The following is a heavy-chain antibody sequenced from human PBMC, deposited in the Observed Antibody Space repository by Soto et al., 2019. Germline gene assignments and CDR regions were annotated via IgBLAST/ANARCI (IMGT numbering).Heavy chain of an antibody. CDR3: ARGLGYCSGGSCYLYAFDI. V-gene: IGHV4-34*01. CDR1: GGSFSGYY. Sequence: QVQLQQWGAGLLKPSETLSLTCAVYGGSFSGYYWSWIRQPPGKGLEWIGEISHSGSTNYNPSLKSRVTISVDTSKNQFSLKLSSVTAADTAVYYCARGLGYCSGGSCYLYAFDIWGQGTMVTVSS. D-gene: IGHD2-15*01. CDR2: ISHSGST. J-gene: IGHJ3*02.